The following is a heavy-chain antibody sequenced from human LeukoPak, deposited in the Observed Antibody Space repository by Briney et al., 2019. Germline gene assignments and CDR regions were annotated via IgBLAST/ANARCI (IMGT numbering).Heavy chain of an antibody. CDR3: ARDFHSSGWYDY. V-gene: IGHV3-21*01. CDR2: ISSSSSYI. D-gene: IGHD6-19*01. Sequence: GGSLRLSCAAPGFTFSSYSMNWVRQAPGKGLEWVSSISSSSSYIYYADSVKGRFTISRDNAKNSLYLQMNSLRAEDTAVYYCARDFHSSGWYDYWGQGTLVTVSS. CDR1: GFTFSSYS. J-gene: IGHJ4*02.